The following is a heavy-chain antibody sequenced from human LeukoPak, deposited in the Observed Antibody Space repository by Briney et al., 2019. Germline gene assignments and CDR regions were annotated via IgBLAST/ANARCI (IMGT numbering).Heavy chain of an antibody. CDR2: TYYRSKWLN. CDR1: GDSVSSNSAA. J-gene: IGHJ4*02. D-gene: IGHD1-26*01. Sequence: SRTLSLTRAISGDSVSSNSAAWHWIRQSPSRGLEWLGRTYYRSKWLNDYAVSVRSRITINSDTSKNQFSLQLNSVTPEDTAVYYCATGVGTTGFGYWGQGTLVTVSS. CDR3: ATGVGTTGFGY. V-gene: IGHV6-1*01.